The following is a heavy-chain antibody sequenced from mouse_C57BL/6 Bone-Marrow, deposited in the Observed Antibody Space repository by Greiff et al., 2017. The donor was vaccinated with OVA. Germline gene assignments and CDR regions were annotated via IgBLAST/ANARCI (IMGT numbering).Heavy chain of an antibody. CDR1: GYSFTGYY. CDR3: ARCGTRPFAY. J-gene: IGHJ3*01. D-gene: IGHD4-1*01. CDR2: INPSTGGT. Sequence: EVKLQESGPELVKPGASVKISCKASGYSFTGYYLNWVKQSPEKSLEWIGEINPSTGGTTYNQKFKAKATLTVDKSSSTAYMQRTSLTSEDSAFYYCARCGTRPFAYWGQGTGVTVSA. V-gene: IGHV1-42*01.